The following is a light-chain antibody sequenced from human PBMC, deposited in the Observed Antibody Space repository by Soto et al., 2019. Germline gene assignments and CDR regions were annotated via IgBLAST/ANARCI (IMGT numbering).Light chain of an antibody. J-gene: IGLJ3*02. CDR2: KVN. CDR3: MSFVESTSTHWV. V-gene: IGLV2-14*01. Sequence: QSALTQPASVSGSPGQSTTISCTGTSSDVDHPYNYVSWYQQYPGKAPKLLIFKVNNRPSGISGRFSGSKSGNTASLTISGLQAEDEGDYYCMSFVESTSTHWVLGGGTQLTVL. CDR1: SSDVDHPYNY.